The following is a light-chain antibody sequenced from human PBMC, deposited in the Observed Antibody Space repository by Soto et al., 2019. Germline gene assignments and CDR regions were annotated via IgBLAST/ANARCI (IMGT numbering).Light chain of an antibody. CDR3: QQYSDWPPLT. Sequence: EIVMTQSPATLSVSPGERATLSCRASQSVSSNLAWYQQKPGQGPRLLIYGASTRATGIPARFSGSGSGTEFTLTISSLRSEDFAVYYCQQYSDWPPLTFGGGTKVDIK. CDR1: QSVSSN. CDR2: GAS. V-gene: IGKV3-15*01. J-gene: IGKJ4*01.